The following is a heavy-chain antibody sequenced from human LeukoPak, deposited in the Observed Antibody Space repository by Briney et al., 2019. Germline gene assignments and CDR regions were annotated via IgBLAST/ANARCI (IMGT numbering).Heavy chain of an antibody. V-gene: IGHV1-18*01. Sequence: ASVTVSCKASGYTFTSYGISWVRQAPGQGPEWMGWISAYNGNTNYAQKLQGRVTMTTDTSTSTAYMELRSLRSDDTAVYYCAREYGDYVWGSYFSLGYYFDYWGQGTLVTVSS. D-gene: IGHD3-16*01. CDR2: ISAYNGNT. CDR1: GYTFTSYG. CDR3: AREYGDYVWGSYFSLGYYFDY. J-gene: IGHJ4*02.